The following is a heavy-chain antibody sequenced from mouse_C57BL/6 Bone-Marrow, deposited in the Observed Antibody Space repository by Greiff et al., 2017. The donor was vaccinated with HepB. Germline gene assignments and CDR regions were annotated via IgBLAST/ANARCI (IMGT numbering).Heavy chain of an antibody. V-gene: IGHV1-69*01. CDR3: ARFDHYGSRRYAMDY. J-gene: IGHJ4*01. Sequence: QVQLQQPGAELVMPGASVKLSCKASGYTFTSYWMHWVKQRPGQGLEWIGEIDPSDSYTNYNQKFKGKSTLTVDKSSSKAYMQLSSLTSEDSAVYYCARFDHYGSRRYAMDYWGQGTSVTVSS. D-gene: IGHD1-1*01. CDR2: IDPSDSYT. CDR1: GYTFTSYW.